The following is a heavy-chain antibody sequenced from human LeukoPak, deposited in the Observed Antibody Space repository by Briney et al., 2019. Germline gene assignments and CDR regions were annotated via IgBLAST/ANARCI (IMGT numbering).Heavy chain of an antibody. D-gene: IGHD4/OR15-4a*01. CDR1: GGSISSGGYS. CDR2: IYHSGST. J-gene: IGHJ3*02. CDR3: ARDHGPTDDALDI. Sequence: SETLSLNCAVSGGSISSGGYSWSWIRQPPGKGLEWIGYIYHSGSTYYNPSLKSRVTISVDRSKNQFSLKLSSVTAADTAVYYCARDHGPTDDALDIWGQGTMVTVSS. V-gene: IGHV4-30-2*01.